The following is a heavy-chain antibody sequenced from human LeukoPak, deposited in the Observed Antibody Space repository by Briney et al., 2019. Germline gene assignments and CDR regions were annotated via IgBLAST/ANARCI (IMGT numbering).Heavy chain of an antibody. CDR3: VKDFGQTTAAIAY. D-gene: IGHD2-2*01. CDR1: GFPFDDDA. J-gene: IGHJ4*02. CDR2: IRWSTDSV. V-gene: IGHV3-9*01. Sequence: GRSLRLSCAASGFPFDDDAMHWVRQAPRRDLQWVSGIRWSTDSVGYADSVRGRFTISRDKAKNSLYLQMNSLRAEDTALYYCVKDFGQTTAAIAYWGQGTLVTVSS.